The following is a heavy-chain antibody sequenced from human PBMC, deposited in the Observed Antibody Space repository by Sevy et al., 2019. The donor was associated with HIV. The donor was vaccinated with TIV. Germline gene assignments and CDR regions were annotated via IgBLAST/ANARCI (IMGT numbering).Heavy chain of an antibody. CDR3: ARDRDDGYCTNGVCFNFDN. V-gene: IGHV3-9*01. Sequence: GGSLRLSCAASGFTFDDYAMHWVRQAPGKGLEWGSGISWNSASIDYADSVKGRLPISRDNAKNSLYLQMKRLRAEDTALYYCARDRDDGYCTNGVCFNFDNWGQGTLVTVSS. D-gene: IGHD2-8*01. CDR2: ISWNSASI. J-gene: IGHJ4*01. CDR1: GFTFDDYA.